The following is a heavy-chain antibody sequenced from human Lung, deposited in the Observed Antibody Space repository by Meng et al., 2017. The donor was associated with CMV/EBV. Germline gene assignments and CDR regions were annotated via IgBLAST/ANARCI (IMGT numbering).Heavy chain of an antibody. CDR1: GFIFSSFA. V-gene: IGHV3-23*01. CDR2: VTGSGDST. D-gene: IGHD6-19*01. J-gene: IGHJ4*02. Sequence: GEXXKISCTASGFIFSSFAMSWVRQAPGKGLEWVSAVTGSGDSTYHADSVEGRFTISRDNSKNTLYLQMNSLRAEDTAVYYCAKDSPKYSNGWPRGNYFDYWGQGXLVTVSS. CDR3: AKDSPKYSNGWPRGNYFDY.